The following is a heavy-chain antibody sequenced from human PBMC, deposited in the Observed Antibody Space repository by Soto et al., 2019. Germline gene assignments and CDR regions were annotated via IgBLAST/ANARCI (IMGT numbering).Heavy chain of an antibody. CDR2: IYYSGST. CDR1: GGSISSGGYY. V-gene: IGHV4-61*08. D-gene: IGHD3-10*01. J-gene: IGHJ5*02. Sequence: SETLSLTCTVSGGSISSGGYYWSWIKQHPGKGLEWIGYIYYSGSTNYNPSLKSRVTISVDTSKNQFSLKLSSVTAADTAVYYCARARMVRGVIWFDPWGQGTLVTVSS. CDR3: ARARMVRGVIWFDP.